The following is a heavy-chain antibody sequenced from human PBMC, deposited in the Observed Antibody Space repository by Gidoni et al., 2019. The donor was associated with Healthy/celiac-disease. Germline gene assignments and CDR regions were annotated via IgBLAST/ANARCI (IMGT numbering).Heavy chain of an antibody. Sequence: EVQRLESGGGLVQPGGSVRLSCAASGFTFSSYAMRWVRQAPGKGLEWVSAIRCSVVSPYSADSVKGRFTISRDNSKITLYLQMNSLRAADTAVYYCAKDPIAYCGGDCYPGAAFDIWGQGTMVTVSS. V-gene: IGHV3-23*01. CDR3: AKDPIAYCGGDCYPGAAFDI. D-gene: IGHD2-21*02. CDR2: IRCSVVSP. CDR1: GFTFSSYA. J-gene: IGHJ3*02.